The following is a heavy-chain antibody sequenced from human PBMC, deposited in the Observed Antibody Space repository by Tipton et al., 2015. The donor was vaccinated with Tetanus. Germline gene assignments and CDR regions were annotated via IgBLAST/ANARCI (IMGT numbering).Heavy chain of an antibody. CDR3: ATLPYYDYVWGSYRYYFDY. Sequence: VQLVQSGAEVKKPGESLKISCKGSGYSFTSYWIGWVRQMPGKGLEWMGIIYPGDSDTRYSTSFQGQVTISADKSSSPDYLQWSSLKASDTAMYYCATLPYYDYVWGSYRYYFDYWGQGTLVTVSS. V-gene: IGHV5-51*01. J-gene: IGHJ4*02. D-gene: IGHD3-16*02. CDR1: GYSFTSYW. CDR2: IYPGDSDT.